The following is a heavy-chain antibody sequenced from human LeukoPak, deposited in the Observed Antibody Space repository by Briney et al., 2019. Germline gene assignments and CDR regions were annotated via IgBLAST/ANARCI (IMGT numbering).Heavy chain of an antibody. CDR1: VGSVSSGSYY. Sequence: SETLSLTCTVSVGSVSSGSYYWSWIRQPPGKALEWIGYIHYSGSTNYNPSLKSRVTISLDTSKNQFSLKLSSVTAADTAVYYCARTSSGWVIDYWGQGTLVTVSS. J-gene: IGHJ4*02. CDR3: ARTSSGWVIDY. D-gene: IGHD6-19*01. V-gene: IGHV4-61*01. CDR2: IHYSGST.